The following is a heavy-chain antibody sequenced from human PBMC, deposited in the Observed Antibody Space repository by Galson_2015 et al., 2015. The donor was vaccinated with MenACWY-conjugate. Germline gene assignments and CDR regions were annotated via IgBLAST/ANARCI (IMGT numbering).Heavy chain of an antibody. CDR1: GYTFTRSA. V-gene: IGHV1-3*01. J-gene: IGHJ6*03. CDR2: IYAGNGST. Sequence: SVKVSCKASGYTFTRSAMHWVRQAPGQRLEWMGWIYAGNGSTIYSQKMQGRLTITRDISANIVYMELNALRSEDTGIYYCARDPKATAGRGPTHIDVWGKGTTVTVSS. CDR3: ARDPKATAGRGPTHIDV. D-gene: IGHD6-13*01.